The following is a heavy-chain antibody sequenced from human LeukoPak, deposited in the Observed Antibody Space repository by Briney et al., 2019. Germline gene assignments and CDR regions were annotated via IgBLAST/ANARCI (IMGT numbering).Heavy chain of an antibody. D-gene: IGHD6-19*01. CDR2: ISDSGGST. Sequence: QPGGSLRLSCAASGFTFSSYAMNWVRQAPGKGLEWVSGISDSGGSTYYADSVKGRFTISRDNAKNSLYLQLNSLRAEDTAVYYCASPHGIAMAGLYWGQGTLVTVPS. V-gene: IGHV3-23*01. CDR3: ASPHGIAMAGLY. CDR1: GFTFSSYA. J-gene: IGHJ4*02.